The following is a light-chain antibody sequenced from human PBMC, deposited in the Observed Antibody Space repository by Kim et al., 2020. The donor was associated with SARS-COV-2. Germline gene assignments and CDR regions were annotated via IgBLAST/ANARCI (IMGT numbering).Light chain of an antibody. V-gene: IGKV1-9*01. CDR3: QHLTSYPIT. J-gene: IGKJ5*01. CDR2: AAS. CDR1: QGISSY. Sequence: ASVGDRVTITCRASQGISSYLAWYQQKPGKAPKLLIYAASTLQSGVPSRFSGSGSGTDFTLTISSLQPGDFATYYCQHLTSYPITFGQGTRLEIK.